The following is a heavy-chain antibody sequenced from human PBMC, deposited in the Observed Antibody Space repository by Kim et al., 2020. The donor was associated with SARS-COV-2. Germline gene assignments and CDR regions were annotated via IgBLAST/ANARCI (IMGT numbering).Heavy chain of an antibody. CDR3: ARRVGTTPHTFDY. V-gene: IGHV4-39*01. D-gene: IGHD1-26*01. J-gene: IGHJ4*02. Sequence: YYNPSHTIRGTISIDTSKNQFSLKLSSVTAAYTAVYYCARRVGTTPHTFDYWGQGTLVTVSS.